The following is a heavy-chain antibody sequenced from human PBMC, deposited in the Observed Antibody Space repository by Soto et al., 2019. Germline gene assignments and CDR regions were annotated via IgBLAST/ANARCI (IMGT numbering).Heavy chain of an antibody. CDR2: VSYDGSNK. CDR1: GFTFSSYA. D-gene: IGHD2-15*01. CDR3: ARDKDADY. V-gene: IGHV3-30-3*01. Sequence: GESLKISCAASGFTFSSYAMHWVRQAPGKGLEWVAVVSYDGSNKYYADSVKGRFTISRDNSKNTLYLQMNSLRAEDTAVYYCARDKDADYWGQGTLVTVPS. J-gene: IGHJ4*02.